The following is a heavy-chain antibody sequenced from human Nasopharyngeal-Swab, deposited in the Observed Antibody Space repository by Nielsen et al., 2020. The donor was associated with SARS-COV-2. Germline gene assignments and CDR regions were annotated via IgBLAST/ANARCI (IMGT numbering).Heavy chain of an antibody. D-gene: IGHD3-22*01. CDR1: GFTFSSYA. J-gene: IGHJ3*02. CDR3: ARDGDDYYDTYDAFDI. CDR2: ISYDGSNK. V-gene: IGHV3-30-3*01. Sequence: GESLKISCAASGFTFSSYAMHWVRQAPGKGLEWVAVISYDGSNKYYADSVKGRFTISRDNSKNTLYLQMNSPRAEDTAVYYCARDGDDYYDTYDAFDIWGQGTMVTVSS.